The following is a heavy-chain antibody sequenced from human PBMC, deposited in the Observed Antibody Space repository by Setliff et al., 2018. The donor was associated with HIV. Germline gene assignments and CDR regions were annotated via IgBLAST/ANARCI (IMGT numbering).Heavy chain of an antibody. CDR2: IHYSGST. CDR3: VRTASSSWWVVYYYYYIDI. V-gene: IGHV4-39*01. J-gene: IGHJ6*03. CDR1: GGSISGSNYV. D-gene: IGHD2-8*02. Sequence: PSQTLSLTCTVYGGSISGSNYVWGWIRQTPRKGLEWIATIHYSGSTYHNPSLESRITISVDTSKNQSFLRLSSVSAADTAVYYCVRTASSSWWVVYYYYYIDIWGKGTTVTVSS.